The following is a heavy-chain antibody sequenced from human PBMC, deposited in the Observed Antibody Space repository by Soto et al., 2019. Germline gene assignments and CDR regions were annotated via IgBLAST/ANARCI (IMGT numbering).Heavy chain of an antibody. D-gene: IGHD2-2*03. J-gene: IGHJ6*04. V-gene: IGHV3-7*02. CDR3: ASYFGDWNSTNKSASLDI. CDR1: AFIFSSYW. Sequence: GGSLRLSCAAAAFIFSSYWMSWVRQAPGKGLEWVANIKQEGSQKWYGDSVKGRFTISRNNSKNTLYLEMNRLRAEDTAVYYCASYFGDWNSTNKSASLDIWGKGTKVTVSA. CDR2: IKQEGSQK.